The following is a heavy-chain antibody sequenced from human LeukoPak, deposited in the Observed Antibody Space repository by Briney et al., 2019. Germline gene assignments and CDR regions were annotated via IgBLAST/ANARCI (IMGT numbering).Heavy chain of an antibody. CDR2: ISSSSSTI. V-gene: IGHV3-48*02. CDR3: TRDRTYYDFWSGLSPIFQH. Sequence: GGSLRLSCEGSGFTFSSYSMIWVRQAPGKGLEWDSYISSSSSTIYYADSVKGRFTISRDNTKNSLYLLMDSLRDEDTAVYYCTRDRTYYDFWSGLSPIFQHWGQGPLVTVSS. D-gene: IGHD3-3*01. J-gene: IGHJ1*01. CDR1: GFTFSSYS.